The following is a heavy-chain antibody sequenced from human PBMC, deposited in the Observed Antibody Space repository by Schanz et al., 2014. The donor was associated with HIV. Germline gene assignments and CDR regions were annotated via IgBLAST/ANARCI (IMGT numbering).Heavy chain of an antibody. D-gene: IGHD1-20*01. Sequence: VQLVESGGGVVQPGRSLRLSCADSGFTFSSYAMHWVRQAPGKGLEWVAYISSSGNTINYADSVKGRFTISRDNSKNTLYLHMNSLRAEDTAVYYCARVLTLYNTSPLFYWGQGTLVTVSS. CDR2: ISSSGNTI. V-gene: IGHV3-48*01. CDR3: ARVLTLYNTSPLFY. CDR1: GFTFSSYA. J-gene: IGHJ4*02.